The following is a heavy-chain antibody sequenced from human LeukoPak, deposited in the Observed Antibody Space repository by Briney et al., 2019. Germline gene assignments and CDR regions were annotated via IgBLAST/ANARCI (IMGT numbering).Heavy chain of an antibody. D-gene: IGHD6-19*01. CDR3: ARYSSGNIIYYYYYMDV. CDR1: GFTFSSYW. Sequence: PGGSLRLSCAASGFTFSSYWMSWVRQAPGKGLEWVANIKQDGSEKYYVDSVKGRFTISRDNAKNSLYLQMNSLRAEDTAVYYCARYSSGNIIYYYYYMDVWGKGTTVTVSS. V-gene: IGHV3-7*01. J-gene: IGHJ6*03. CDR2: IKQDGSEK.